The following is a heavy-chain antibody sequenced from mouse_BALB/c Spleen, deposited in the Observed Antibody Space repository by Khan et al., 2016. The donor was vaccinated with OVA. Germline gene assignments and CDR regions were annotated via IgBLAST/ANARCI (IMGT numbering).Heavy chain of an antibody. CDR1: GYTFTSYW. V-gene: IGHV1-87*01. Sequence: QVQLQQSGAELARPGASVKLSCKASGYTFTSYWMQWVKQRPGQGLEWIGAIYPGDGDTRYTQKFKGKATLTADKSSSTAYMQLSSLASEDSAVYYCARMTTAFAYWGQGTLVTVS. CDR3: ARMTTAFAY. CDR2: IYPGDGDT. J-gene: IGHJ3*01. D-gene: IGHD1-2*01.